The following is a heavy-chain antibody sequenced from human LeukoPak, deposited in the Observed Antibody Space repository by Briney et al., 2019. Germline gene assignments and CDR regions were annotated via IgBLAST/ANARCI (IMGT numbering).Heavy chain of an antibody. D-gene: IGHD2-2*01. CDR1: GGSVSNGSYY. J-gene: IGHJ3*02. V-gene: IGHV4-39*07. Sequence: SETLSLTCTVSGGSVSNGSYYWGWIRQPPGKGLEWIGSIYHSGSTYYNPSLKSRVTISVDTSKNQFSLKLTSVAAADTAVYYCARARYANAWYAFDIWGHGTMVIVSS. CDR2: IYHSGST. CDR3: ARARYANAWYAFDI.